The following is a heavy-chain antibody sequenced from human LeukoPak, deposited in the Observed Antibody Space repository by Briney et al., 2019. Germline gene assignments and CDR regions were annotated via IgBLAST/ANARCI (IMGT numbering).Heavy chain of an antibody. V-gene: IGHV4-39*07. CDR1: GGSISSSSYY. CDR2: IYYSGST. CDR3: ARDRGWLLFGWFDY. J-gene: IGHJ4*02. D-gene: IGHD3-3*01. Sequence: PSETLSLTCTVSGGSISSSSYYWGWIRQPPGKGLEWIGSIYYSGSTYYNPSLKSRVTISVDTSKNQFSLKLSSVTAADTAVYYCARDRGWLLFGWFDYWGQGTLVTVSS.